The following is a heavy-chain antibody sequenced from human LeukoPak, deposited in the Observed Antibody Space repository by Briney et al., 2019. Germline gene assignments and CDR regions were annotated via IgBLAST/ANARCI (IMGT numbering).Heavy chain of an antibody. CDR1: GGTFSSYA. CDR2: IIPIFGTA. Sequence: SVKVTCTASGGTFSSYAISWVRQAPGQGLEWIGGIIPIFGTANYAQKFQGRVTMTSDMSTSTVYMELSSLRSEDTAFFFKQKTAYDILTGKIMGYYYYYYMDVWGKGTTVTVSS. V-gene: IGHV1-69*05. CDR3: QKTAYDILTGKIMGYYYYYYMDV. J-gene: IGHJ6*03. D-gene: IGHD3-9*01.